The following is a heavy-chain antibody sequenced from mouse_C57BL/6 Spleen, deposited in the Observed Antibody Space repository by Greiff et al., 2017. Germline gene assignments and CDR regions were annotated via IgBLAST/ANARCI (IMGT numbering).Heavy chain of an antibody. V-gene: IGHV7-3*01. CDR1: GFTFTDYY. J-gene: IGHJ4*01. Sequence: EVQGVESGGGLVQPGGSLSLSCAASGFTFTDYYMSWVRQPPGKALEWLGFIRNKANGYTTEYSASVKGRFTISRDNSQSILYLQMNALRAEDSATYYCARYKQATRAMDYWGQGTSVTVSS. CDR3: ARYKQATRAMDY. D-gene: IGHD1-1*01. CDR2: IRNKANGYTT.